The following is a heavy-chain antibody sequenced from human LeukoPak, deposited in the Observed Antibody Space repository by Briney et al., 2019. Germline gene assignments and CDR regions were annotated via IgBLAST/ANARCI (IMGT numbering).Heavy chain of an antibody. V-gene: IGHV4-39*01. Sequence: SETLSLTCTASGGSISSSSYYWGWIRQPPGKGLEWIGSIYYSGSTYYNPSLKSQVTISVDTSKNQFSLKLSSVTAADTAVYYCEVGATTFDYWGQGTLVTVSS. D-gene: IGHD1-26*01. CDR1: GGSISSSSYY. J-gene: IGHJ4*02. CDR3: EVGATTFDY. CDR2: IYYSGST.